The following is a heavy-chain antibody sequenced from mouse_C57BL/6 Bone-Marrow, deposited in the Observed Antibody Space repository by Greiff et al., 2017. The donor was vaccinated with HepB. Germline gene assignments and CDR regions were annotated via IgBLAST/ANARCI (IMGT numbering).Heavy chain of an antibody. V-gene: IGHV5-17*01. D-gene: IGHD1-1*01. CDR1: GFTFSDYG. CDR3: ARDPSYYGSSPFAY. CDR2: ISSGSSTI. J-gene: IGHJ3*01. Sequence: EVKLVESGGGLVKPGGSLKLSCAASGFTFSDYGMHWVRQAPEKGLEWVAYISSGSSTIYYADTVKGRFTISRDNAKNTLFLQMTSLRSEDTAMYYCARDPSYYGSSPFAYWGQGTLVTVSA.